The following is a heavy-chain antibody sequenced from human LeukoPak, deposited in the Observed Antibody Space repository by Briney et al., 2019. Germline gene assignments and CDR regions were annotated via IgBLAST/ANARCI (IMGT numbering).Heavy chain of an antibody. D-gene: IGHD3-22*01. CDR1: GFTFDDYA. CDR3: AKEQGYYDSSGYARFDY. V-gene: IGHV3-9*01. J-gene: IGHJ4*02. CDR2: ISWNSGSI. Sequence: GRSLRLSCAASGFTFDDYAMHWVRQAPGKGLEWVSGISWNSGSIGYADSVKGRFTISRDNAKNSLYLQMNGLRAEDTALYYCAKEQGYYDSSGYARFDYWGQGTLVTVSS.